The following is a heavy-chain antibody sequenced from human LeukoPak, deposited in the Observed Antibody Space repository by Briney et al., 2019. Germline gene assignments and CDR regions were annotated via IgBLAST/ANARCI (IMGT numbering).Heavy chain of an antibody. J-gene: IGHJ5*02. Sequence: PSETLSLTCTVSGYSISSGYYWGWMRQPPGKGLEWIGEINHSGSTNYNPSLKSRVTISVDTSKNQFSLKLSSVTAADTAVYYCARRGPPRTLLRGVKSGWFDPWGQGTLVTVSS. CDR2: INHSGST. D-gene: IGHD3-10*01. V-gene: IGHV4-38-2*02. CDR1: GYSISSGYY. CDR3: ARRGPPRTLLRGVKSGWFDP.